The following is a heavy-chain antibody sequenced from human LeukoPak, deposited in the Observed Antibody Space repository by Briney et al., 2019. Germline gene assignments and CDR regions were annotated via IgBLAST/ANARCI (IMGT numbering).Heavy chain of an antibody. J-gene: IGHJ3*02. CDR3: AKGTWSIAARKNAFDI. CDR2: ISGSGGST. Sequence: GGSLRLSCAASGFTFSSYAMSWVRQAPGKGLDWVSAISGSGGSTYYADSVKGRFTISRDNSKNTLYLQMNSLRAEDTAVYYCAKGTWSIAARKNAFDIWGQGTMVTVSS. CDR1: GFTFSSYA. D-gene: IGHD6-6*01. V-gene: IGHV3-23*01.